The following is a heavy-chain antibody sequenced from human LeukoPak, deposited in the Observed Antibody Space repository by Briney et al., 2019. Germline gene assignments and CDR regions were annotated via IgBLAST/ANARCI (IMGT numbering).Heavy chain of an antibody. J-gene: IGHJ3*02. V-gene: IGHV5-51*01. D-gene: IGHD3-22*01. CDR2: IYPGNSNT. Sequence: GGSLKISCKGSGYSFTNFWIGWVRQMPGKGLEWMGIIYPGNSNTQYTPSFRDQVTISADKSIATAYLQWSSLKASDTAMYYCATYSYTGGYSAFDIWGQGTMVTVSS. CDR3: ATYSYTGGYSAFDI. CDR1: GYSFTNFW.